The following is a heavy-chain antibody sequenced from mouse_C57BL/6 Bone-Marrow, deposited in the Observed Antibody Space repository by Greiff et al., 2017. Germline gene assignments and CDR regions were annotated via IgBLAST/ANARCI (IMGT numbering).Heavy chain of an antibody. CDR2: INPSTGGT. Sequence: VQLQQSGPELVKPGASVKISCTASGYSFTGYYMNWVKQSPEKSLEWIGEINPSTGGTTYNQKFKAKATLTVDTSSSTAYMQLKSLTSEDSAVYYCARGGNYGKDWFAYWGQGTLVTVSA. J-gene: IGHJ3*01. V-gene: IGHV1-42*01. D-gene: IGHD2-1*01. CDR1: GYSFTGYY. CDR3: ARGGNYGKDWFAY.